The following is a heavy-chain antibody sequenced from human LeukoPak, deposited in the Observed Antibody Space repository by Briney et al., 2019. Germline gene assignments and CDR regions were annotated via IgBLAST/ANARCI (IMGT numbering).Heavy chain of an antibody. V-gene: IGHV3-30*02. CDR2: IRYDGSIK. CDR1: GFTFSNYG. Sequence: GGSLRLSCAASGFTFSNYGIHWVRQAPGKGLEWVAFIRYDGSIKYYADSVKGRFTISRDNSKNTLYLQMNSLRAEDTAVYYCAKDWDYYGSGSYYKFDYWGQGTLVTVSS. J-gene: IGHJ4*02. CDR3: AKDWDYYGSGSYYKFDY. D-gene: IGHD3-10*01.